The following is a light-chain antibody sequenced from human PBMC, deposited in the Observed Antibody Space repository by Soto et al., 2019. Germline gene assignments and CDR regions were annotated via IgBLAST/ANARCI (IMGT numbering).Light chain of an antibody. CDR2: DAS. J-gene: IGKJ1*01. CDR3: QQRSNWWT. V-gene: IGKV3-11*01. CDR1: QSVSSY. Sequence: EIEVTQSPATLTLSPGERATLSCRASQSVSSYLAWYQQRPGQAPRLLIYDASNRATGIPARFSGSGSGTDFTLTISSLEPEDCAVYYCQQRSNWWTFGQGTKVEIK.